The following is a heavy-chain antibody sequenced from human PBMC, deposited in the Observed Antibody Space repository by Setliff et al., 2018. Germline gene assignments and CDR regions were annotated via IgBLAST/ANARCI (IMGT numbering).Heavy chain of an antibody. CDR3: ARVGGLLVATMPFDY. J-gene: IGHJ4*02. V-gene: IGHV4-38-2*01. CDR2: IFQSGIT. Sequence: TSETLSLTCAVSGFSITNGYYWGWIRQSPGKQLEWIGNIFQSGITFYNPSLKSRVTISLDPSQNQFSLKLRSVTAADTAVYFCARVGGLLVATMPFDYWGPRTLVTVSS. D-gene: IGHD5-12*01. CDR1: GFSITNGYY.